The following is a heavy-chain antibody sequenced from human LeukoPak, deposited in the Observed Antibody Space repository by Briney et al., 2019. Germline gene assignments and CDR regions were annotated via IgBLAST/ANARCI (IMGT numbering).Heavy chain of an antibody. CDR2: INTDGSST. V-gene: IGHV3-74*01. Sequence: GGSLRLSCAASGFTFSSYWMHWVRQAPGKGLVWASRINTDGSSTSYADSVKGRFTISRDNAKNTLYLQMNSLRAEDTAVYYCARDWESMVRGVNGWYYYYMDVWGKGTTVTVSS. CDR1: GFTFSSYW. D-gene: IGHD3-10*01. J-gene: IGHJ6*03. CDR3: ARDWESMVRGVNGWYYYYMDV.